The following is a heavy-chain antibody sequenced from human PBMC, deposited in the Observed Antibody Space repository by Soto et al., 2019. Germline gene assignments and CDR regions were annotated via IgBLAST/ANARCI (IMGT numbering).Heavy chain of an antibody. D-gene: IGHD3-22*01. CDR2: INAGNGNT. CDR1: GYTFTSYG. V-gene: IGHV1-3*01. Sequence: ASVKVSCKASGYTFTSYGIHWVRQAPGQRLEWTGWINAGNGNTKYSEKFQGRVTITRDTSASTAYLELSSLRSEDTAVYYCARDPNASIAYYHHYYYGMDVWGQGTTVTVSS. CDR3: ARDPNASIAYYHHYYYGMDV. J-gene: IGHJ6*02.